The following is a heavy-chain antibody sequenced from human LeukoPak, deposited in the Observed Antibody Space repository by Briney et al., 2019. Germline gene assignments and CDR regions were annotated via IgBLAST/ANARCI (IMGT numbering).Heavy chain of an antibody. CDR1: GGSISSGSYY. CDR2: IYTSGNT. CDR3: AKYLAATGESHLDY. J-gene: IGHJ4*02. Sequence: SETLSLTCTVSGGSISSGSYYWSWIRQPAGRGLEWIGRIYTSGNTNYNPSPKRRVTISLDTSKNQFSLRLSSVTAADTAVYYCAKYLAATGESHLDYWGQGTLVTVSS. V-gene: IGHV4-61*02. D-gene: IGHD6-13*01.